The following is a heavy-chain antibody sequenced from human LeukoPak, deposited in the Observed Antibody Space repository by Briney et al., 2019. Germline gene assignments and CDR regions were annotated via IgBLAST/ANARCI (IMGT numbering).Heavy chain of an antibody. V-gene: IGHV4-61*02. J-gene: IGHJ4*02. D-gene: IGHD3-3*01. CDR2: IYTSGST. CDR1: GGSISSGSYY. CDR3: ARVKHIRFLEWLFDY. Sequence: SQTLSLTCTVSGGSISSGSYYWSWIRQPAGKGLEWIGRIYTSGSTNYNPSLKSRVTISVDTSKNQFSLKLSSVTAADTAVYYCARVKHIRFLEWLFDYWGQGILVTVSS.